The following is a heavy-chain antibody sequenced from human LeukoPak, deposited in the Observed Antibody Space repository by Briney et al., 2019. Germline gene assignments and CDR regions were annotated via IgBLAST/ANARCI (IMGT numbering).Heavy chain of an antibody. CDR3: ARDGLAAITFDY. V-gene: IGHV3-74*01. CDR1: GFTFSSYW. D-gene: IGHD5-24*01. CDR2: INSDGSST. Sequence: GGSLRLSCVASGFTFSSYWMHWVRQAPGKGLVWVSHINSDGSSTTYADSVKGRFTISRDNAKNTLYLQMNSLRAEDTAVYYCARDGLAAITFDYWGQGILVTVSS. J-gene: IGHJ4*02.